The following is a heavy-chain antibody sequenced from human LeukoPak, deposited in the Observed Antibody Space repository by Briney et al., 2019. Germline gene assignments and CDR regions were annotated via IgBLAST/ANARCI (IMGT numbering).Heavy chain of an antibody. CDR2: VNTDGDST. CDR1: GFTFNQSW. Sequence: PGGSLRLSCAASGFTFNQSWMHWVRQAPGKGLVWVSRVNTDGDSTTYADFVKGRFTISRDNAKNTVFLQMNSLRAEDTAVYYCARELGYYYDSSGYYTWGQGTLVTVSS. J-gene: IGHJ5*02. CDR3: ARELGYYYDSSGYYT. D-gene: IGHD3-22*01. V-gene: IGHV3-74*01.